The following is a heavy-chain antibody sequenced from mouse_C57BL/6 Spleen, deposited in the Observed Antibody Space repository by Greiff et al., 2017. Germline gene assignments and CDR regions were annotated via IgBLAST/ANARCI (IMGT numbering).Heavy chain of an antibody. Sequence: EVQLVESGAELVRPGASVKLSCTASGFNIKDDYMYWVKQRPEQGLEWIGWIDPENGDTEYASKFKGKATITADTSSNTAYLRLSSLTSEDTAVYYCTTIATVLRYFDVWGTGTTVTVSS. CDR3: TTIATVLRYFDV. V-gene: IGHV14-4*01. D-gene: IGHD1-1*01. CDR1: GFNIKDDY. CDR2: IDPENGDT. J-gene: IGHJ1*03.